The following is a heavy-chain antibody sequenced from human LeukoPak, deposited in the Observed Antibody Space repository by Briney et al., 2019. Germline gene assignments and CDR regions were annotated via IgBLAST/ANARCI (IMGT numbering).Heavy chain of an antibody. D-gene: IGHD3-3*01. CDR1: GFTFSSYW. CDR2: INTDGSST. CDR3: ARAVEGYYDFWSGRLNWFDP. J-gene: IGHJ5*02. V-gene: IGHV3-74*01. Sequence: GGSLRLSCAASGFTFSSYWMHWVRQAPGKGLVWVSRINTDGSSTSYADSVKGRFTISRDNAKNTLYLQMNSLRAEDTAVYYCARAVEGYYDFWSGRLNWFDPWGQGTLVTVSS.